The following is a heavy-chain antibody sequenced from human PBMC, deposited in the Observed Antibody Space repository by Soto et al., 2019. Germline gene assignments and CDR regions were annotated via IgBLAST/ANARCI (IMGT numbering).Heavy chain of an antibody. CDR1: GGSISSGGYY. Sequence: SETLSLTCTVSGGSISSGGYYWSWIRQRPGKGLEWIGYIYYSRSTYYNPSLKSRVTISVDTSKNQFSLKLSSVTAADTAVYYCARDKITGLFDYWGQGTLVTVSS. CDR2: IYYSRST. V-gene: IGHV4-31*02. CDR3: ARDKITGLFDY. J-gene: IGHJ4*02. D-gene: IGHD2-8*02.